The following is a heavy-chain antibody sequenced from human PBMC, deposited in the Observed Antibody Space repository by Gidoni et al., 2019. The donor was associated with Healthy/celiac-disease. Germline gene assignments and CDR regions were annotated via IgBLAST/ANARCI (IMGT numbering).Heavy chain of an antibody. CDR2: INHSGST. Sequence: QVQLQQWGAGLLKPSETLSLTCAVYSGSFSGYYWSWIRQPPGKGLEWIGEINHSGSTNYDPSLKSRVTISVDTSKNQFSLKLSSVTAADTAVYYCARVSFVVVVAAIDYWGQGTLVTVSS. CDR3: ARVSFVVVVAAIDY. CDR1: SGSFSGYY. V-gene: IGHV4-34*01. D-gene: IGHD2-15*01. J-gene: IGHJ4*02.